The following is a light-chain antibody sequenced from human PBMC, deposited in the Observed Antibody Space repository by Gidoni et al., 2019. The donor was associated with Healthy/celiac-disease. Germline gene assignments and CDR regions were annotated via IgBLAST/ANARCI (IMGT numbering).Light chain of an antibody. CDR3: QQYYSYLST. J-gene: IGKJ1*01. CDR2: AAS. CDR1: QGISSY. Sequence: AIRMTQSPSSLSASTGDRVTITCRASQGISSYLAWYQQKPGKAPKLLIYAASTLQSGVPSRFSGSGSGTDFTLTISCLQSEDFATYYCQQYYSYLSTFXQXTKVEIK. V-gene: IGKV1-8*01.